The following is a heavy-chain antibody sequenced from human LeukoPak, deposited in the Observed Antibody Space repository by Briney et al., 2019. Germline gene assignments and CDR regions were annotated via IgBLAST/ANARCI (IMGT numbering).Heavy chain of an antibody. CDR2: IYYSGST. CDR3: ARDLPPGGYFDY. V-gene: IGHV4-59*01. Sequence: PSETLSLTCTVSGGSISSYYWSWIRQPPGKGLEWIGYIYYSGSTNYNPSLKSRVTISVDTSKNQFSLKLSSVTAADTAVYYCARDLPPGGYFDYWGQGTLVTVSS. D-gene: IGHD3-10*01. J-gene: IGHJ4*02. CDR1: GGSISSYY.